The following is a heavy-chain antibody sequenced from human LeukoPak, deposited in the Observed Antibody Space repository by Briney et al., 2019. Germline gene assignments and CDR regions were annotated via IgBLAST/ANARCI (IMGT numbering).Heavy chain of an antibody. Sequence: PGGSLRLSCAVSGITFSNAWMSWVRQAPGKGLEWVGRIKTKAAGGTADYAAPVKGRFTISRDDSKNTLYLQMSSLKTGDTAVYYCTTDAFHWGQGTLVTVSS. CDR3: TTDAFH. CDR1: GITFSNAW. V-gene: IGHV3-15*01. CDR2: IKTKAAGGTA. J-gene: IGHJ4*02.